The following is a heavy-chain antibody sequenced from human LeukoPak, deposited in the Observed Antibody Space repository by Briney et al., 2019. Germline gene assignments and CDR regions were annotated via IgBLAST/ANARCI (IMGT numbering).Heavy chain of an antibody. CDR2: VRTRGDPT. J-gene: IGHJ4*02. V-gene: IGHV3-48*01. CDR1: GFRFDSYP. Sequence: GGSLRPSCEASGFRFDSYPMNWVRQPPGKGMEWLSNVRTRGDPTSYADSVRGRFTISRDNAKKSLFLQINSLRVEDTAVYFCVRDVDYAFDYWGQGVLVIVSS. D-gene: IGHD4-17*01. CDR3: VRDVDYAFDY.